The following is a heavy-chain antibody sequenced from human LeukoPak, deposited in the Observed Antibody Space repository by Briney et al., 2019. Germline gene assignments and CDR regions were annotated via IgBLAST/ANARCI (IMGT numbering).Heavy chain of an antibody. CDR2: IYYSGST. CDR1: GGSISSSSYY. J-gene: IGHJ5*02. D-gene: IGHD1-26*01. V-gene: IGHV4-39*07. Sequence: SETLSLTCTVSGGSISSSSYYWGWIRQPPGKGLEWIGSIYYSGSTYYNPSLKSRVTISVDTSKSQFSLKLSSVTAADTAVYYCARDSSANSGSYINWFDPWGQGTLVTVSS. CDR3: ARDSSANSGSYINWFDP.